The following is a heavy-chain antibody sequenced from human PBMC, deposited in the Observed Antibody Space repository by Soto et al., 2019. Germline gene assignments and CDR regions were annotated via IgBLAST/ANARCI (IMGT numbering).Heavy chain of an antibody. V-gene: IGHV3-21*01. J-gene: IGHJ6*02. Sequence: PGGSLRLSCASSVFTFSSYSMNWVRQAPGKGLEWVSSISSSSSYIYYADSVKGRFTISRDNAKNSLYLQMNSLRAEDTAVYYCARAVVVPAASYYYYYGMDVWGQGTTVTVSS. D-gene: IGHD2-2*01. CDR3: ARAVVVPAASYYYYYGMDV. CDR2: ISSSSSYI. CDR1: VFTFSSYS.